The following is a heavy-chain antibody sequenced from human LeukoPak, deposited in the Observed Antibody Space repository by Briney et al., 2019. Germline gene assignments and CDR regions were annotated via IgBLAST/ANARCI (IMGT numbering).Heavy chain of an antibody. V-gene: IGHV4-34*12. D-gene: IGHD2-15*01. J-gene: IGHJ4*02. Sequence: SETLPLTCAVYGGSFNNYYWTWIRQRPGKRLEWIGETLHSGSTNHNPSLKSRVTLSVDTSEKQFSLRLSSVTAADSGLYYCARREWGGGPSALGVWGQGTLVTVSS. CDR1: GGSFNNYY. CDR2: TLHSGST. CDR3: ARREWGGGPSALGV.